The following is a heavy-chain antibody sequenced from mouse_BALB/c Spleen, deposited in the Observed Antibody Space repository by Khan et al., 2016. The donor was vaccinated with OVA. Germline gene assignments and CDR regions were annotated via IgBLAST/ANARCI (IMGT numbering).Heavy chain of an antibody. CDR3: ASPPSFPYFLDN. CDR1: GHTFTKYG. Sequence: QIQLVQSRPELKKPGETVKISCKASGHTFTKYGMNWVKQAPGKGLKWMGWINTYTGEPTYADDFNGRFAFSLETSASTAYLQINNLKNEDTATSFCASPPSFPYFLDNWGKGTSVTASS. V-gene: IGHV9-3-1*01. CDR2: INTYTGEP. J-gene: IGHJ4*01.